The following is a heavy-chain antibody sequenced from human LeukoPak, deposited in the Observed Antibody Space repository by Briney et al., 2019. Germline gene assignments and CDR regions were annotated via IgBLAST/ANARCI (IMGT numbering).Heavy chain of an antibody. J-gene: IGHJ4*02. CDR1: GDSITSSSYY. D-gene: IGHD6-19*01. V-gene: IGHV4-39*07. CDR2: GDYSGGT. Sequence: SETLSLTCSVSGDSITSSSYYWAWIRQPPGKGLEWIASGDYSGGTYYNPSLESRVTISADMSKNQISLKLSFVTAADTAVYYCAREDGEEYSSGWYKRNYFDNWGQGTRVTVSS. CDR3: AREDGEEYSSGWYKRNYFDN.